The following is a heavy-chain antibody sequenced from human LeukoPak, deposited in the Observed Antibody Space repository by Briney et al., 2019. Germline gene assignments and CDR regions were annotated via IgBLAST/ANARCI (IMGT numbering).Heavy chain of an antibody. CDR3: ARHYYDRSDSYSFDY. J-gene: IGHJ4*02. CDR1: GCSISGYY. V-gene: IGHV4-59*08. D-gene: IGHD3-22*01. CDR2: IFSSGSN. Sequence: SETLSLTCTVSGCSISGYYWSWIRQPPGKGLEWIGYIFSSGSNNYNPPLKSRVTISEDKSVNQFSQKLSSVTAAETAEYYCARHYYDRSDSYSFDYWGQGTLVTVSS.